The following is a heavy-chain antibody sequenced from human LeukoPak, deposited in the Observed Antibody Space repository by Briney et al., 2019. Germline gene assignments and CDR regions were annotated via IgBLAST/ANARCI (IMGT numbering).Heavy chain of an antibody. V-gene: IGHV4-39*01. CDR2: IYYSGST. D-gene: IGHD6-13*01. CDR3: ARLGKYSSSWQNNYYYYGMDV. Sequence: PSETLSLTCAVSGGSISSNNWWSWVRQPPGRGLEWIGSIYYSGSTYYNPSLKSRVTISVDTSKNQFSLKLSSVTAADTAVYYCARLGKYSSSWQNNYYYYGMDVWGQGTTVTVSS. J-gene: IGHJ6*02. CDR1: GGSISSNNW.